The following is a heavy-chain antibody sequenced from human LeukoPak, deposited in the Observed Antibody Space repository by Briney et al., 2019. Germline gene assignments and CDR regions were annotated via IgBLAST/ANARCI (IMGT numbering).Heavy chain of an antibody. J-gene: IGHJ4*02. Sequence: GGSLRLSCAASGFTFSNYAMHWVRQAPGKGLEWVSLISSGGTYEYYADSVKSRFTISRDNSKNTLYLQLNSLRAEDTAVYYCARDSTYYYDSGSSGPHYFDNWGQGTLVTVSS. D-gene: IGHD3-10*01. CDR1: GFTFSNYA. V-gene: IGHV3-30*01. CDR2: ISSGGTYE. CDR3: ARDSTYYYDSGSSGPHYFDN.